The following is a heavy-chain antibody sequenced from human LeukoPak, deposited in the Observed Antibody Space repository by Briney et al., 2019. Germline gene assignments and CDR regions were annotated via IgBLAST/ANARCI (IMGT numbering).Heavy chain of an antibody. CDR1: GYSISSGYY. Sequence: PSETLSLTCTVSGYSISSGYYWGWIRQPPGKGLEWIGSIYHSGSTYYNPSLKSRVTISVDTSKNQFSLKLSSVTAADTAVYYCARVYYDILTGRPTSHIYYFDYWGQGTLVTVSS. CDR3: ARVYYDILTGRPTSHIYYFDY. CDR2: IYHSGST. V-gene: IGHV4-38-2*02. J-gene: IGHJ4*02. D-gene: IGHD3-9*01.